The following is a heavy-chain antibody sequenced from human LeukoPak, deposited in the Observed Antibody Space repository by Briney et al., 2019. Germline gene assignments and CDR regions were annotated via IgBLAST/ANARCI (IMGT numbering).Heavy chain of an antibody. CDR3: ASSNPWGYYYDSSGDFDY. V-gene: IGHV3-7*01. D-gene: IGHD3-22*01. CDR1: GFTFSSYW. Sequence: PGGTLRLSCAASGFTFSSYWMSWVRQAPGKGLEWVANIKQDGSEKYYVDSVKGRFTISRDNAKNSLYLQMNSLRAEDTAVYYCASSNPWGYYYDSSGDFDYWGQGTLVTVSS. CDR2: IKQDGSEK. J-gene: IGHJ4*02.